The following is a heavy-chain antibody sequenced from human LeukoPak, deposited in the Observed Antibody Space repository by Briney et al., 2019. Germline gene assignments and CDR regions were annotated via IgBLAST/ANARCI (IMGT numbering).Heavy chain of an antibody. D-gene: IGHD3-22*01. V-gene: IGHV1-2*02. CDR1: GYTFTGYY. CDR2: INPNSGGT. CDR3: ARGLNYYDSSVGY. J-gene: IGHJ4*02. Sequence: ASVKVSCKASGYTFTGYYMHWVRQAPGQGLEWTGWINPNSGGTNYAQKFQGRVTMTRDTSISTAYMELSRLRSDDTAVYYCARGLNYYDSSVGYWGQGTLVTVSS.